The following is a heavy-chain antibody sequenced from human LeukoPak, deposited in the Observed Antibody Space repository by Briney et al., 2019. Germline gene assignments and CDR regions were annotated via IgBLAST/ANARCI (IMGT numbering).Heavy chain of an antibody. CDR3: ARIRGSSSSRTTYYFDY. V-gene: IGHV1-69*13. CDR1: GYTFTGYY. J-gene: IGHJ4*02. CDR2: IIPIFGTA. Sequence: ASVKVSCKASGYTFTGYYMHWVRQAPGQGLEWMGGIIPIFGTANYAQKFQGRVTITADESTSTAYMELSSLRSEDTAVYYCARIRGSSSSRTTYYFDYWGQGTLVTVSS. D-gene: IGHD6-6*01.